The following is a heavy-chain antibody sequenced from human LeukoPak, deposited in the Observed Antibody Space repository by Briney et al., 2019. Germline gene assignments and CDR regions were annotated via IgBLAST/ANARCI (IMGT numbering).Heavy chain of an antibody. D-gene: IGHD5-18*01. Sequence: GGSLRLSCAASGFTFSSYSMNWVRQAPGKGLEWVSSISSSTNYIYYADSVKGRFTISRDNSKNTLYVQMNSLRPEDTAIYYCARARGDSSPASRYFDYWGRGAPVTVSS. CDR1: GFTFSSYS. CDR3: ARARGDSSPASRYFDY. V-gene: IGHV3-21*01. CDR2: ISSSTNYI. J-gene: IGHJ4*02.